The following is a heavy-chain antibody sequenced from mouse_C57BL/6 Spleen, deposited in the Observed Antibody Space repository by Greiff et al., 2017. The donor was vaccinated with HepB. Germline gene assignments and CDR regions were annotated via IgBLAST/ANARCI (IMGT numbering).Heavy chain of an antibody. D-gene: IGHD3-3*01. J-gene: IGHJ4*01. V-gene: IGHV5-16*01. CDR2: INYDGSST. CDR3: ARGGRYAMDY. Sequence: EVQLVESEGGLVQPGSSMKLSCTASGFTFSDYYMAWVRQVPEKGLEWVANINYDGSSTYYLDSLKSRFIISRDNAKNILYLQMSSLKSEDTATYYCARGGRYAMDYWGQGTSVTVSS. CDR1: GFTFSDYY.